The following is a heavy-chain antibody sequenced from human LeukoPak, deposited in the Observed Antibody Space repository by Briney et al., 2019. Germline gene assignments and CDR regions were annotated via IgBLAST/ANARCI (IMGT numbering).Heavy chain of an antibody. Sequence: GESLKISCKGSGYSFTSYWIGCVRQMPGKGLEWMGIIYPGDSDTRYSPSFQGQVTISADKSISTAYLQWSSLKASDTAMYYCARAYYDFWSGYTDAFDIWGPGTMVTVSS. CDR2: IYPGDSDT. D-gene: IGHD3-3*01. CDR1: GYSFTSYW. CDR3: ARAYYDFWSGYTDAFDI. V-gene: IGHV5-51*01. J-gene: IGHJ3*02.